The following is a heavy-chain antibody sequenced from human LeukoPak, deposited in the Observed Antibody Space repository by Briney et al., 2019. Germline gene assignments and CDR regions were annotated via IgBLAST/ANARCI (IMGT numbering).Heavy chain of an antibody. V-gene: IGHV3-33*01. CDR3: ARYCSGGTCYVGLI. CDR1: GFTYSTYG. CDR2: IRSDGCSE. Sequence: GGSLKLSCAASGFTYSTYGTHWVRQAPGKGLEWVAVIRSDGCSEYYADSVDARFIIYRDNSKNTLYLQMNSLRAEDTAVYYCARYCSGGTCYVGLIWGKGTMVPVSS. D-gene: IGHD2-15*01. J-gene: IGHJ6*04.